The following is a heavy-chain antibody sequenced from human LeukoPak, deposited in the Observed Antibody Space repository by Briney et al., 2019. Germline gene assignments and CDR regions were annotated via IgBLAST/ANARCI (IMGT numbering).Heavy chain of an antibody. CDR2: IYHSGST. Sequence: SETLSLTCAVYGGSFSGYYWSWIRQPPGKGLEWIGSIYHSGSTSYNPSLNSRVTISVDTSKNQFSLKLSSVTAADTAVYYCASLKYDSSGYYPPEFDYWGQGTLVTVSS. V-gene: IGHV4-34*01. CDR3: ASLKYDSSGYYPPEFDY. D-gene: IGHD3-22*01. J-gene: IGHJ4*02. CDR1: GGSFSGYY.